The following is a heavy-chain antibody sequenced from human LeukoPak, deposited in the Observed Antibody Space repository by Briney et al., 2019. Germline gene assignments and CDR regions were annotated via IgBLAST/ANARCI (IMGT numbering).Heavy chain of an antibody. Sequence: GASVKVSCKASGYTFTGYYMHWVRQAPGQGLEWMGWINPNSGGTNYAQKFQGRVTMTRDTSISTAYMELSRLRSDDTAVYYCARDLMDWSLYSSSWYGPDVDYWGQGTLVTVSS. CDR2: INPNSGGT. CDR3: ARDLMDWSLYSSSWYGPDVDY. CDR1: GYTFTGYY. V-gene: IGHV1-2*02. D-gene: IGHD6-13*01. J-gene: IGHJ4*02.